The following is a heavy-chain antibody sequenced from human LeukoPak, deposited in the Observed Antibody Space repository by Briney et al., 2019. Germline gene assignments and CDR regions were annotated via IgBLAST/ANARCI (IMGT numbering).Heavy chain of an antibody. CDR1: GFTFSSYW. D-gene: IGHD1-14*01. Sequence: GGSLRLSCAASGFTFSSYWMHWARQVPGKGLVWVARINPGGSSITYADSVKGRFTISRDNAKNTLYLQMDSLRAEDTGVHYCARSNQADDYWGQGTLVTVSS. J-gene: IGHJ4*02. CDR3: ARSNQADDY. V-gene: IGHV3-74*01. CDR2: INPGGSSI.